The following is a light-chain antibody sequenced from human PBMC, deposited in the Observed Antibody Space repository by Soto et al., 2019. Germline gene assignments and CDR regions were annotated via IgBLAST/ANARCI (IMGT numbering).Light chain of an antibody. Sequence: QSALTQPASVSGSPGQSITISCTGSSSDVGGYDYISWYQQHPDKAPKLIIYDVSHRPSGVSNRFSGSKSGNTASLTISGLQAEDEADYYCNSYASSSTRVFGGGTKVTVL. J-gene: IGLJ2*01. V-gene: IGLV2-14*01. CDR2: DVS. CDR3: NSYASSSTRV. CDR1: SSDVGGYDY.